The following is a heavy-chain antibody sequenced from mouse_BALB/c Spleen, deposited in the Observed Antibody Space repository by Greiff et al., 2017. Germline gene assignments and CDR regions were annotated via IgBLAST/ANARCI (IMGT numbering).Heavy chain of an antibody. CDR2: ISSGGSYT. D-gene: IGHD1-1*01. J-gene: IGHJ4*01. Sequence: EVQLVESGGGLVKPGGSLKLSCAASGFTFSSYAMSWVRQTPEKRLEWVATISSGGSYTYYPDSVKGRFTISRDNAKNTLYLQMSSLRSEDTAMYYCARRRISITTVVATDYYAMDYWGQGTSVTVSS. V-gene: IGHV5-9-3*01. CDR1: GFTFSSYA. CDR3: ARRRISITTVVATDYYAMDY.